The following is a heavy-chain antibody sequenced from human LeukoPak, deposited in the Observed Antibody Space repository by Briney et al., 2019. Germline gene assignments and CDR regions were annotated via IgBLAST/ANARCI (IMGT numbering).Heavy chain of an antibody. CDR2: ISSSSSTI. D-gene: IGHD1-26*01. Sequence: PGGSLRLSCAASGFTFSSYSMNWVRQAPGKGLEWVSYISSSSSTIYYADSVKGRFTISRDNAKNSLYLQMNSLRDEDTAVYYCARDSVVRGSYPRPRGSPSDYWGQGTLVTVSS. CDR3: ARDSVVRGSYPRPRGSPSDY. V-gene: IGHV3-48*02. CDR1: GFTFSSYS. J-gene: IGHJ4*02.